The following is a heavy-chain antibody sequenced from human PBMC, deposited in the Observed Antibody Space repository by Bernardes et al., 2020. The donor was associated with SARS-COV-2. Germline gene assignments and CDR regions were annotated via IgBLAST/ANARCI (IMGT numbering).Heavy chain of an antibody. V-gene: IGHV4-34*01. J-gene: IGHJ4*02. CDR1: GGSFSGYY. CDR3: ARAKAHLRYFDWPRPDIYFDY. CDR2: INHSGST. D-gene: IGHD3-9*01. Sequence: SETLSLTCAVYGGSFSGYYWSWIRQPPGKGLEWIGEINHSGSTNYNPSLKSRVTISVDTSKNQFSLKLSSVTAADTAVYYCARAKAHLRYFDWPRPDIYFDYWGQGTLVTVSS.